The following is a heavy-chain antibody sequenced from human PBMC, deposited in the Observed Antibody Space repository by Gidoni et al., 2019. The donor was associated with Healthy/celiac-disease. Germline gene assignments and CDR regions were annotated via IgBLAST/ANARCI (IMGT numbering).Heavy chain of an antibody. CDR1: GFNFSSYA. V-gene: IGHV3-23*01. CDR2: ISGSGGST. D-gene: IGHD2-2*01. CDR3: AKAEYQLLTEFDY. Sequence: EVQLWQSGGGLVQPGGSLRRSCAASGFNFSSYAMSWVRQAPGKGLEWVSAISGSGGSTYYADSVKVRFTISRDNSKNTLYLQMTSLRAEDTAVYYCAKAEYQLLTEFDYWGQGTLVTVSS. J-gene: IGHJ4*02.